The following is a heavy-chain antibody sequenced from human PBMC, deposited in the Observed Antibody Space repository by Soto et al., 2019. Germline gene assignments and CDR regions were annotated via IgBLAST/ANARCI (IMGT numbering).Heavy chain of an antibody. CDR1: GFTFNNYA. CDR2: ITDSGDDT. V-gene: IGHV3-23*01. Sequence: VQLLESGGGLVQPGGSLRLYCAASGFTFNNYAMGWVRQAPGKGLEWVSAITDSGDDTYYIDSVKGRFTISRDNSKSTLYLQMNSLRAEDTAIYYCAKLGSSSWSPHYYFDYWGQGTLVTVSS. D-gene: IGHD2-2*01. CDR3: AKLGSSSWSPHYYFDY. J-gene: IGHJ4*02.